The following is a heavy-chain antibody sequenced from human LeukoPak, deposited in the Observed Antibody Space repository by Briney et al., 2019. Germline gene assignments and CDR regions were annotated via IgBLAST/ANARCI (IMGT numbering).Heavy chain of an antibody. CDR3: VTAMNPYGMDV. Sequence: ASVKVSCKASGGTFSSYAISWVRQAPGQGLEWMGGIILIFGTANYAQKFQGRVTITADESTSTAYMELSSLRSEDTAVYYCVTAMNPYGMDVWGKGTTVTVSS. CDR1: GGTFSSYA. J-gene: IGHJ6*04. V-gene: IGHV1-69*13. CDR2: IILIFGTA. D-gene: IGHD2-2*01.